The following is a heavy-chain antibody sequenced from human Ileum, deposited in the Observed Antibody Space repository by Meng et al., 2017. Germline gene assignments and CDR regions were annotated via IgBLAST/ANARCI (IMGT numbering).Heavy chain of an antibody. CDR2: ISSTSFYI. CDR1: GFTFSSYA. V-gene: IGHV3-21*06. D-gene: IGHD3-22*01. Sequence: GGSLRLSCAASGFTFSSYALNWVRQAPGKGLEWVASISSTSFYIYYADSVKGRFTISRDNANNSVFLQMDSLRVEDTAVYYCARAYYYDSGGYYYILDYWGQGSLVTGSS. CDR3: ARAYYYDSGGYYYILDY. J-gene: IGHJ4*02.